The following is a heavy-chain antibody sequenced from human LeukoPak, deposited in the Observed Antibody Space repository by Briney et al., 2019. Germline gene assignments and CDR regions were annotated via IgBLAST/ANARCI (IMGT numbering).Heavy chain of an antibody. CDR2: ISAYNGNT. CDR3: ARGLGVVTAIQRPDAFDI. Sequence: EASVKVSCKASGYTFTSYGISWVRQAPGQGLEWMGWISAYNGNTNYAQKLQGRVTMTTDTSTSTAYMELRSLRSDDTAVYYCARGLGVVTAIQRPDAFDIWGQGQWSPSLQ. V-gene: IGHV1-18*01. D-gene: IGHD2-21*02. CDR1: GYTFTSYG. J-gene: IGHJ3*02.